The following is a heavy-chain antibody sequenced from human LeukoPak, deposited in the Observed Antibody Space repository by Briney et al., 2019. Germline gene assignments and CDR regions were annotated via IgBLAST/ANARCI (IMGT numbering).Heavy chain of an antibody. CDR2: VSGSGDGT. V-gene: IGHV3-23*01. CDR3: ARDRYLDL. CDR1: GFAFSSYW. Sequence: PGGSLRLSCAASGFAFSSYWMHWVRQAPGKGLEWVSVVSGSGDGTYYAVSVKGRFTISRDNSKNTLYLQMNSLRAEDTAVYYCARDRYLDLWGRGTLVTVSS. J-gene: IGHJ2*01.